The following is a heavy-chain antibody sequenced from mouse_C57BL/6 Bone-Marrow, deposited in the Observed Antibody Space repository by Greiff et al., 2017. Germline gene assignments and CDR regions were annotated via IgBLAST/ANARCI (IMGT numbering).Heavy chain of an antibody. J-gene: IGHJ3*01. V-gene: IGHV1-81*01. D-gene: IGHD1-1*01. CDR2: IYPRSGNT. CDR1: GYTFTSYG. Sequence: VQLQQSGAELARPGASVKLSCKASGYTFTSYGISWVKQRTGQGLEWIGEIYPRSGNTYYNEKLKGKATLTADKSSSIAYMELRSLTSEDSAVYFCARLDYYGSSSFAYWGQGTLVTVSA. CDR3: ARLDYYGSSSFAY.